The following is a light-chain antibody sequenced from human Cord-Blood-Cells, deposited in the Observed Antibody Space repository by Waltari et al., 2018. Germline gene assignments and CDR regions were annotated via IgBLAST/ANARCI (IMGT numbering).Light chain of an antibody. Sequence: QSALTHPASVSGSPGQPITISCTGPTSDVGGYNYVSWYQQHPGKAPKLMIYEVSNRPSGVSNRFSGSKSGNTASLTISGLQAEDEADYYCSSYTSSSTYVFGTGTKVTVL. CDR2: EVS. J-gene: IGLJ1*01. CDR3: SSYTSSSTYV. CDR1: TSDVGGYNY. V-gene: IGLV2-14*01.